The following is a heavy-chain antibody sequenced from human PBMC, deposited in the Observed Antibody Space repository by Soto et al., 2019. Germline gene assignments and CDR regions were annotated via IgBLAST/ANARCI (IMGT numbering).Heavy chain of an antibody. CDR1: GFTFSNAW. CDR2: IKSKTDGGTT. V-gene: IGHV3-15*01. J-gene: IGHJ4*02. D-gene: IGHD2-8*01. Sequence: GSLRLSCAASGFTFSNAWMSWVRQAPGKGLEWVGRIKSKTDGGTTDYAAPVKGRFTISRDDSKNTLYLQMNSLKTEDTAVYYCTTEDIVLMVYNYFDYWGQGTLVTVSS. CDR3: TTEDIVLMVYNYFDY.